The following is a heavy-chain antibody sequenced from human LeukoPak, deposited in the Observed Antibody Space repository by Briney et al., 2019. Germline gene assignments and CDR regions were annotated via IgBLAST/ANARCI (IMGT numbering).Heavy chain of an antibody. CDR3: AKLLAAAGTGKDY. V-gene: IGHV3-30*02. CDR2: IRYDGINK. J-gene: IGHJ4*02. D-gene: IGHD6-13*01. CDR1: GVTFSTYG. Sequence: GGSLRLSCAASGVTFSTYGMHWVRQAPGRGLEWVAFIRYDGINKDYADSVKGRFTISRDNSKNTLYLQMNSLRTEDTAVYYCAKLLAAAGTGKDYWGLGTLVTVSS.